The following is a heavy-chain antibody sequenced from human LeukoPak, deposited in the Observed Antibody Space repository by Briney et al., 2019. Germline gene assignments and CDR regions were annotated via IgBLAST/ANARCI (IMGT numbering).Heavy chain of an antibody. D-gene: IGHD4-11*01. Sequence: PSETLSLTCTVSGGSISSYYWSWIRQPPGKGLEWIGYIYYSGSTNYNPSLKSRVTISVDTSKNQFSLKLSSVTAADTAVCYCAREGVTTGWDYYYGMDVWGQGTTVTVSS. J-gene: IGHJ6*02. CDR3: AREGVTTGWDYYYGMDV. CDR2: IYYSGST. V-gene: IGHV4-59*01. CDR1: GGSISSYY.